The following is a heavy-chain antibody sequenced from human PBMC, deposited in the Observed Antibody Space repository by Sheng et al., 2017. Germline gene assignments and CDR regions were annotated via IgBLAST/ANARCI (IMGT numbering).Heavy chain of an antibody. D-gene: IGHD5-12*01. J-gene: IGHJ5*02. CDR3: ARSHIVATINWFDP. CDR1: GGSISSGSYY. CDR2: IYTSGST. Sequence: QVQLQESGPGLVKPSQTLSLTCTVSGGSISSGSYYWSWIRQPAGKGLEWIGRIYTSGSTNYNPSLKSRVTISVDTSKNQFSLKLSSVTAADTAVYYCARSHIVATINWFDPWGQGTLVTVSS. V-gene: IGHV4-61*02.